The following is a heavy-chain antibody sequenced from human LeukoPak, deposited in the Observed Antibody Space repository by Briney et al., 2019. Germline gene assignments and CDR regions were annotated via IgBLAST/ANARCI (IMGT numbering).Heavy chain of an antibody. V-gene: IGHV1-2*02. D-gene: IGHD2-2*01. CDR2: INPNSGGT. CDR3: VRLYAWGRLDY. CDR1: TFSSYA. Sequence: TFSSYAISWVRQAPGQGLEWMGWINPNSGGTTYAQKFQGRVTMTRDTSIRTAYMELSRLTSDDTAVSYCVRLYAWGRLDYWGQGTLVIVSS. J-gene: IGHJ4*02.